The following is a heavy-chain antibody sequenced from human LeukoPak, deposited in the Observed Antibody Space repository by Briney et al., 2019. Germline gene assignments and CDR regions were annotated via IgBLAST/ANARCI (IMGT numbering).Heavy chain of an antibody. Sequence: PGGSLRLSCAASGFTFSSYAMNWLRQAPGKGVEWLSTVSGSGGSTYYADSVKGRFTISRDNSKNTLYLQMHSLRAEDTAIYYCTKLGGAYSGYEIDYWGQGTLVTVSS. CDR2: VSGSGGST. CDR1: GFTFSSYA. D-gene: IGHD5-12*01. J-gene: IGHJ4*02. V-gene: IGHV3-23*01. CDR3: TKLGGAYSGYEIDY.